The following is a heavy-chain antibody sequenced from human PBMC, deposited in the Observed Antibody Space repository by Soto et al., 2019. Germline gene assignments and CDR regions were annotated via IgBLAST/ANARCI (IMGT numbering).Heavy chain of an antibody. CDR3: ARDQKDTAMVKFRGVFLWP. CDR2: ISYDGSNK. Sequence: GGSLRLSCAASGFTFSSYAMHWVRQAPGKGLEWVAVISYDGSNKYYADSVKGRFTISRDNSKNTLYLQMNSLRAEDTAVYYCARDQKDTAMVKFRGVFLWPWGQGTLVTVSS. D-gene: IGHD5-18*01. CDR1: GFTFSSYA. J-gene: IGHJ4*02. V-gene: IGHV3-30-3*01.